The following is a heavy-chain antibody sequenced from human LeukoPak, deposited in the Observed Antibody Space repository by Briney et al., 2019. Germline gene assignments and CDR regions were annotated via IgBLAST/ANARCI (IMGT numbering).Heavy chain of an antibody. J-gene: IGHJ1*01. CDR1: GYTFTSYY. Sequence: GASVKVSCKASGYTFTSYYMHWVRQAPGQGLEWMGGIIPIFGTANYAQKFQGRVTITADESTSTAYMELSSLRSEDTAVYYCARAHYDYVWGSQIPSAEYFQHWGQGTLVTVSS. V-gene: IGHV1-69*13. D-gene: IGHD3-16*01. CDR3: ARAHYDYVWGSQIPSAEYFQH. CDR2: IIPIFGTA.